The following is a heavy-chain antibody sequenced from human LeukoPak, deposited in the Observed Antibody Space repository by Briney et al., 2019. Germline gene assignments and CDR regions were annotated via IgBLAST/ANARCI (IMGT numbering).Heavy chain of an antibody. J-gene: IGHJ6*02. D-gene: IGHD2-8*01. CDR1: GFTFDDYA. CDR3: AVLHYYAMDV. CDR2: ISWNSGTK. V-gene: IGHV3-9*01. Sequence: GGSLRLSCAASGFTFDDYAMHWVRQAPGKGLEWVSGISWNSGTKGYADSVKGRFTISRDNARNSLYLQMNSLRGEDAALYYCAVLHYYAMDVWGQGTTVTVSS.